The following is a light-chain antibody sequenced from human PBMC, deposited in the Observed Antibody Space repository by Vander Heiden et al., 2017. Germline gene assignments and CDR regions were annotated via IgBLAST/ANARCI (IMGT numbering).Light chain of an antibody. CDR2: EVT. Sequence: QSALTQPPYESGSPGQSVTVSCTGTSSDVGGYKYVSWYQQHPGKAPKLMIYEVTKRPSGVPDRFSGSKSGNTASLTVSGLQAEDEADYYCISYAGSNNLVFGGGTKLTVL. V-gene: IGLV2-8*01. J-gene: IGLJ2*01. CDR1: SSDVGGYKY. CDR3: ISYAGSNNLV.